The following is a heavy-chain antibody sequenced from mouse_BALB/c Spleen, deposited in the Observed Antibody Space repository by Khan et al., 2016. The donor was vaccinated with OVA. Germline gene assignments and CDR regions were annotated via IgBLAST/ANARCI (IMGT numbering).Heavy chain of an antibody. CDR2: ISSAGDYT. CDR1: GFTFSTYT. D-gene: IGHD4-1*01. J-gene: IGHJ3*01. V-gene: IGHV5-6*01. CDR3: ASHLTGSFAY. Sequence: EVELVESGGDLVRPGGSLKLSCSASGFTFSTYTMSWVRQTPDKRLEWVATISSAGDYTFFPDSVKGRFTISRDNARNTRYLQMSSLRSEDTAMYYGASHLTGSFAYWGQGTLVTVSA.